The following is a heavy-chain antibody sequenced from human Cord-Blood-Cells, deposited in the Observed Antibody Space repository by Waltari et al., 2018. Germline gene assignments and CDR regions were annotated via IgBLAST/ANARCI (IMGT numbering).Heavy chain of an antibody. Sequence: QVQLVQSGAEVKKPGASVKVSCKASGYTFTSYALHWVRQAPGQRLEWMGWINAGNGNTKYSQKFQGRVTITRDTSASTAYMELSSLRSEDTAVYYCARAPWRAAAGTVGAFDIWGQGTMVTVSS. J-gene: IGHJ3*02. CDR3: ARAPWRAAAGTVGAFDI. V-gene: IGHV1-3*01. D-gene: IGHD6-13*01. CDR1: GYTFTSYA. CDR2: INAGNGNT.